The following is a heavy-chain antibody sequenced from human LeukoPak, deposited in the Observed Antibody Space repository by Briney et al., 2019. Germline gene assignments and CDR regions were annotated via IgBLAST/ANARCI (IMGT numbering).Heavy chain of an antibody. CDR2: INPSGGST. Sequence: ASVKVSCKASGYTFTSYYMHWVRQAPGQGLEWMGIINPSGGSTSYAQKFQGRVTMTRDTSTSTVYMELSSLRSEDTAVYYCARTPVGHYDYVWGSYRYLKNNWFDPWGQGTLVTVSS. V-gene: IGHV1-46*01. CDR3: ARTPVGHYDYVWGSYRYLKNNWFDP. CDR1: GYTFTSYY. J-gene: IGHJ5*02. D-gene: IGHD3-16*02.